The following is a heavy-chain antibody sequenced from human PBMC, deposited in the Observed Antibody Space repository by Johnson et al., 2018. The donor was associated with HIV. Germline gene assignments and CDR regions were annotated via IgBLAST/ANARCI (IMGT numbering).Heavy chain of an antibody. J-gene: IGHJ3*02. V-gene: IGHV3-13*01. CDR2: IDSDGET. CDR1: GFTLGSYD. Sequence: VQLVESGGGLVQRGGSLRLSCEASGFTLGSYDMHWVRQAAGKGLEWVSEIDSDGETYYPASVKGRFTISRDNAKNSLDLQMNSLRAEDTAVYYCAKDQWSSSWTNDAFDIWGQGTMVTVSS. CDR3: AKDQWSSSWTNDAFDI. D-gene: IGHD6-13*01.